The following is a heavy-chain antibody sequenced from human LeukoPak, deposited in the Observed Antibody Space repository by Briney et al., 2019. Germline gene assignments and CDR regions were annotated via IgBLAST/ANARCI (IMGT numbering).Heavy chain of an antibody. V-gene: IGHV4-59*12. CDR2: IYYSGST. Sequence: SETLSLTCTVSGGSISSYYWSWIRQPPGKGLEWIGYIYYSGSTNYNPALKSRVTISVDTSKNQFSLKLSSVTAADTAVYYCARRMVRGVYAFDIWGQGTMVTVSS. J-gene: IGHJ3*02. CDR1: GGSISSYY. CDR3: ARRMVRGVYAFDI. D-gene: IGHD3-10*01.